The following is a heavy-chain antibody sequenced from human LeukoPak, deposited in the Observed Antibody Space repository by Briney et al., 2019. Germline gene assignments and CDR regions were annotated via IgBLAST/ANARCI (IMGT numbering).Heavy chain of an antibody. V-gene: IGHV3-23*01. CDR3: TKDRMGAIMFFDY. Sequence: QTGGSLRLSCAASGFTFSTYGISWVRQAPGKGLEWVSTITGSGDRTYNADSLKGRFTISRDNFKNTLYLQMNSLTPEDTAVYYCTKDRMGAIMFFDYWGQGTLVTVSS. D-gene: IGHD1-26*01. J-gene: IGHJ4*02. CDR1: GFTFSTYG. CDR2: ITGSGDRT.